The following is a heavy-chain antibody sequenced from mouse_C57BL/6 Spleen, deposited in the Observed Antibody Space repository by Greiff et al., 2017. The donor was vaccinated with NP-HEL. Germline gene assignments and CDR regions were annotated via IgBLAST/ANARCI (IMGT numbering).Heavy chain of an antibody. J-gene: IGHJ1*03. Sequence: DVQLQESGPGLVKPSQSLSLTCSVTGYSITSGYYWNWIRQFPGNKLEWMGYISYDGSNNYNPSLKNRISITRATSKNQFFLKLNSVTTEDTATYYCARDHYYGSGYGYFDVWGTGTTVTVSS. V-gene: IGHV3-6*01. CDR3: ARDHYYGSGYGYFDV. CDR1: GYSITSGYY. CDR2: ISYDGSN. D-gene: IGHD1-2*01.